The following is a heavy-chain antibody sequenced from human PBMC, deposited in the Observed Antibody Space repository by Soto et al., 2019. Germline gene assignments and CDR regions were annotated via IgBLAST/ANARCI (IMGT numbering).Heavy chain of an antibody. Sequence: PSETLSLTCTVSGGSISSADHYWSWIRQSPGKALEWIGYIYDSGTTYYNPSLQSRVSISVDTSKNQFSLRVTLVTAADTAVYYCTRIDYEILTGPDAFDIWGQGTMVTVSS. CDR3: TRIDYEILTGPDAFDI. D-gene: IGHD3-9*01. CDR2: IYDSGTT. J-gene: IGHJ3*02. CDR1: GGSISSADHY. V-gene: IGHV4-30-4*08.